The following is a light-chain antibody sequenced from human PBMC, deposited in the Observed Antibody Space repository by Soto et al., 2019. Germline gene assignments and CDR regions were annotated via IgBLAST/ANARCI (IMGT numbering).Light chain of an antibody. V-gene: IGKV3-20*01. CDR1: QSVSSCY. CDR3: QQYGSSPPYT. J-gene: IGKJ2*01. CDR2: GAS. Sequence: EIVLTQSPGTLSLSPGERATLSCRASQSVSSCYLAWYQQKPGQAPRLLIYGASSRATGIPDRFSGSGSGTDFTVTISRLEPEDFAVYYCQQYGSSPPYTFGQGTKLEIK.